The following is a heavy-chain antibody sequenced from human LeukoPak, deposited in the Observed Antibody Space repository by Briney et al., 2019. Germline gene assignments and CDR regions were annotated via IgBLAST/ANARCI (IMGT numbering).Heavy chain of an antibody. D-gene: IGHD2-2*01. CDR1: GYSFTSYW. CDR2: IYPGDSDT. Sequence: GESLKISCKGSGYSFTSYWIGWVRQMPGKGLEWMGIIYPGDSDTRYGPSFQGQVTISADKSISTAYLQWSSLKASDTAMYYCAGCSSTSHDAFDIWGQGTMVTVSS. CDR3: AGCSSTSHDAFDI. V-gene: IGHV5-51*01. J-gene: IGHJ3*02.